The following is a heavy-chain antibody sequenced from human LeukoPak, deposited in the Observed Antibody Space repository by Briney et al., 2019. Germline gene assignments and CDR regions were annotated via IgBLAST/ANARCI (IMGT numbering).Heavy chain of an antibody. CDR1: GFTFSSYA. J-gene: IGHJ4*02. CDR3: ATIPGIAVAGTPDY. CDR2: IYSGGST. D-gene: IGHD6-19*01. Sequence: GGSLRLSCAASGFTFSSYAMSWVRQAPGKGLEWVSVIYSGGSTYYADSVKGRFTISRDNSKNTLYLQMNSLRAEDTAVYYCATIPGIAVAGTPDYWGQGTLVTVSS. V-gene: IGHV3-66*01.